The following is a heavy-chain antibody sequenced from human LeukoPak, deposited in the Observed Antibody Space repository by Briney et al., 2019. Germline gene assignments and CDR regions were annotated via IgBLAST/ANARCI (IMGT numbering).Heavy chain of an antibody. Sequence: GGSLRLSCAASGFTFSRYALHWVRQAPGKGLEWVAVVSHDGSKKYYVDSVKGRFTISRDNSKNTLYLQMNSLRVEDTAVYNCAKGLRSFDFWSGPIDYWGQGTLVTVSS. V-gene: IGHV3-30*18. CDR2: VSHDGSKK. D-gene: IGHD3-3*01. CDR1: GFTFSRYA. CDR3: AKGLRSFDFWSGPIDY. J-gene: IGHJ4*02.